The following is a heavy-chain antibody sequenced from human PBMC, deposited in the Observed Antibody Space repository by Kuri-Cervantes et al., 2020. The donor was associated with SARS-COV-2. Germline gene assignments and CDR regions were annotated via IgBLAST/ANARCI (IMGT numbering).Heavy chain of an antibody. D-gene: IGHD2-15*01. CDR3: ATPRYCSGGSCYGLFDY. Sequence: SVKVSCKASGGTFSSYAISWVRQAPGQGLEWMGGIIPIFGTANYAQKFQGRVTMTRDTSISTAYMELSRLRSDDTAVYYCATPRYCSGGSCYGLFDYWGQGTLVTVSS. J-gene: IGHJ4*02. V-gene: IGHV1-69*05. CDR2: IIPIFGTA. CDR1: GGTFSSYA.